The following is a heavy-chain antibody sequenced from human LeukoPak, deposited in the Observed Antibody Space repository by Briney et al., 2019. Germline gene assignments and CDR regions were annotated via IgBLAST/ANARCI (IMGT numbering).Heavy chain of an antibody. CDR2: IIPIFGTA. V-gene: IGHV1-69*05. Sequence: EASVKVSCKASGGTFSSYAISWVRQAPGQGLEWMGRIIPIFGTANYAQKFQGRVTITTDESTSTAYMELSSLRSEDTAVYYCARGPYDYVWGCYRYYFDYWGQGTLVTVSS. CDR3: ARGPYDYVWGCYRYYFDY. CDR1: GGTFSSYA. D-gene: IGHD3-16*02. J-gene: IGHJ4*02.